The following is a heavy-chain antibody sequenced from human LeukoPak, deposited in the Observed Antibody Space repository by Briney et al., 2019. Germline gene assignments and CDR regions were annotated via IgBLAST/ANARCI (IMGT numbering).Heavy chain of an antibody. D-gene: IGHD3-16*01. V-gene: IGHV3-7*04. CDR2: IKPDGSEG. CDR3: ARDRAYKTFDY. Sequence: GWSLRLSCPASGFTFSRSWMTWVRQAPAKGLESVATIKPDGSEGSYVDSVIGRFTISRNNAENSLFVRMMNLGAEDAAVYYCARDRAYKTFDYWGQGALVTVSS. CDR1: GFTFSRSW. J-gene: IGHJ4*02.